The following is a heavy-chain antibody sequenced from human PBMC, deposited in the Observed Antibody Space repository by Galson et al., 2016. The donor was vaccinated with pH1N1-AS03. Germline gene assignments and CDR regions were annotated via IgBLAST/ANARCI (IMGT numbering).Heavy chain of an antibody. Sequence: SLRLSCAASGFTFRNYAMHWVRQAPGKGLEWVASISYDGLERETPSADSVKGRLTVSRDDTQGSLDLHMHNLGAEDTAVSYCAREAPDCTTDLCYHCCGRYVWVQGTAVTVSS. CDR2: ISYDGLERET. CDR3: AREAPDCTTDLCYHCCGRYV. V-gene: IGHV3-30*04. D-gene: IGHD2-15*01. J-gene: IGHJ6*02. CDR1: GFTFRNYA.